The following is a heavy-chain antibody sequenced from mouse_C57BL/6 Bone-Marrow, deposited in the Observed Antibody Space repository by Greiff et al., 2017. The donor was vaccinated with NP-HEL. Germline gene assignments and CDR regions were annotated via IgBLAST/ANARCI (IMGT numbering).Heavy chain of an antibody. V-gene: IGHV2-2*01. CDR2: IWSGGST. CDR1: GFSLTSYG. D-gene: IGHD2-3*01. CDR3: ARGLLREAWFAY. Sequence: VQLQQSGPGLVQPSQSLSITCTVSGFSLTSYGVHWVRQSPGKGLEWLGVIWSGGSTDYNAAFISRLSISKDNSKSQVFFKMNSLQADDTAIYYCARGLLREAWFAYWGQGTLVTVSA. J-gene: IGHJ3*01.